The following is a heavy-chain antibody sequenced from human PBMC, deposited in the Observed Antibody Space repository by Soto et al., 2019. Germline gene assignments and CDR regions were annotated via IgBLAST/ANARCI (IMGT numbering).Heavy chain of an antibody. CDR1: GGSFSGYY. CDR3: ARGRLLPTPYNWFDP. V-gene: IGHV4-34*01. Sequence: QVQLQQWGAGLLKPSETLSLTCAVYGGSFSGYYWSWIRQPPGKGLEWIGEINHSGSTNYNPSLKSRVTISVDTSKNQFSLKLSSVTAADTAVYYCARGRLLPTPYNWFDPWGQGTLVTVSS. D-gene: IGHD2-21*02. J-gene: IGHJ5*02. CDR2: INHSGST.